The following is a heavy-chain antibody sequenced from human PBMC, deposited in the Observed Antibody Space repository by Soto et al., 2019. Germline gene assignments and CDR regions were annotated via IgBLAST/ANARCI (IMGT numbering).Heavy chain of an antibody. CDR3: ARIRQQLVGVWFDP. CDR2: IFSNDEK. J-gene: IGHJ5*02. Sequence: ESGPTLVNPTETLTLTCTVSGFSLINARMGVSWIRQPPGKALEWLAHIFSNDEKSYSTSLKSRLTISKDTSKSQVVLTMTNMDPVDTATYYCARIRQQLVGVWFDPWGQGTLVTVSS. CDR1: GFSLINARMG. D-gene: IGHD6-13*01. V-gene: IGHV2-26*01.